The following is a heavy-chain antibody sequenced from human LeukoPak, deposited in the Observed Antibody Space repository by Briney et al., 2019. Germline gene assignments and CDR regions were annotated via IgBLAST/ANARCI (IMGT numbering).Heavy chain of an antibody. CDR1: GFTFSSYA. V-gene: IGHV3-23*01. CDR3: AKTLRFFWSGYPVYFDY. D-gene: IGHD3-3*01. J-gene: IGHJ4*02. Sequence: PGGSLRLSCAASGFTFSSYAMSWVRQAPGKGLEWVSAISGSGGSTYYADSVKGRFTISRDNSKNTLYLQMNSLRAEDTAVYYCAKTLRFFWSGYPVYFDYWGQGTLVTVSS. CDR2: ISGSGGST.